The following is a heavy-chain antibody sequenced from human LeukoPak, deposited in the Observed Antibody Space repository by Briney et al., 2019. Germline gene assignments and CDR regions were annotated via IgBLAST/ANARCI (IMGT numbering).Heavy chain of an antibody. V-gene: IGHV1-2*02. J-gene: IGHJ4*02. CDR3: ATPGGLDSNYIFDY. CDR1: GYTFTVYY. CDR2: INPNSGGT. D-gene: IGHD4-11*01. Sequence: GASVKVSCMASGYTFTVYYMHWVRQAPGQGLEWMGWINPNSGGTNYAQKFQGRVTMTRDTSISTAYMELSRLRSDDTAVYYCATPGGLDSNYIFDYWGQGTLVTVSS.